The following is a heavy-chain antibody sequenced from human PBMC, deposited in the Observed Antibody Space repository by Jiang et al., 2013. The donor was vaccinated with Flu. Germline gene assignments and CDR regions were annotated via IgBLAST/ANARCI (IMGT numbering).Heavy chain of an antibody. J-gene: IGHJ5*02. Sequence: LLKPSETLSLTCAVYGGSFSGYYWSWIRQPPGKGLEWIGEINHSGSTNYNPSLKSRVTISVDTSKNQFSLKLSSVTAADTAVYYCARKDWNYVEGFDPWGQGTLVTVSS. CDR3: ARKDWNYVEGFDP. D-gene: IGHD1-7*01. CDR2: INHSGST. CDR1: GGSFSGYY. V-gene: IGHV4-34*01.